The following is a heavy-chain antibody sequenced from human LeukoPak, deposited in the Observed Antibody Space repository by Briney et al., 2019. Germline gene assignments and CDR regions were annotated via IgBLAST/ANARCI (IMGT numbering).Heavy chain of an antibody. CDR3: ARIIVDTAMVTLIDY. J-gene: IGHJ4*02. CDR1: GFSLSTSGMC. D-gene: IGHD5-18*01. V-gene: IGHV2-70*11. CDR2: IDWDDDK. Sequence: ESGPTLVKPTQTLTLTCTFSGFSLSTSGMCVSWIRQPPGKALEWLARIDWDDDKYYSTSLKTRLTISKDTSKNQVVLTMTNMDPVDTATYYCARIIVDTAMVTLIDYWGQGTLVTVSS.